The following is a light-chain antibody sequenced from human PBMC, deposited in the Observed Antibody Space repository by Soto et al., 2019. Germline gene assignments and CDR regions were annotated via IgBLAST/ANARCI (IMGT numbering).Light chain of an antibody. J-gene: IGKJ3*01. Sequence: EIVLTQSPATLSLSPGERATLSCRASQSVSSFLAWYQQKPGQAPRLLIYDASNRATGIPARFSGSGSETDFTLTIGSLEPEDFAVYYCQHRSNFGPGTRVDIK. CDR1: QSVSSF. CDR3: QHRSN. V-gene: IGKV3-11*01. CDR2: DAS.